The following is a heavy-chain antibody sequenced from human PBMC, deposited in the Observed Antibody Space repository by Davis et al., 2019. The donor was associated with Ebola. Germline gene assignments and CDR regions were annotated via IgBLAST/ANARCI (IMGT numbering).Heavy chain of an antibody. J-gene: IGHJ4*02. CDR2: TAYDGSNT. Sequence: GESLKISCAASGFTFSTSWMSWVRQAPGKGLEWVAVTAYDGSNTYYVDSVRGRFTISRDDSQSTLYLQMTSLRPEDTAVYYCARMIGYCASSSCSQPGYWGQGTLVTVSS. D-gene: IGHD2-2*01. CDR3: ARMIGYCASSSCSQPGY. V-gene: IGHV3-30*03. CDR1: GFTFSTSW.